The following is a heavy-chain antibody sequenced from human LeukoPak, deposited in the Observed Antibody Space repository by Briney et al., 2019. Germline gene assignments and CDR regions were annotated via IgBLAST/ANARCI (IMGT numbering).Heavy chain of an antibody. D-gene: IGHD3-16*01. CDR3: ARDKIGRGIVDI. Sequence: PSETLSITCTVSGGSISSYYWSWIRQPPGKGLERIGYIYYSGSTNYNPSLKSRVTISVDTSKNQFSLKLSSVTAADTAVYYCARDKIGRGIVDIWGQGTMVTVSS. V-gene: IGHV4-59*01. CDR2: IYYSGST. CDR1: GGSISSYY. J-gene: IGHJ3*02.